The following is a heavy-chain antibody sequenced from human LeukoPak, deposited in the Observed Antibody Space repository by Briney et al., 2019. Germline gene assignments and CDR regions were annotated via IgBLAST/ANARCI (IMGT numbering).Heavy chain of an antibody. D-gene: IGHD2-8*01. CDR1: GFTFSSYW. V-gene: IGHV3-7*05. J-gene: IGHJ4*02. CDR3: AKMVREFYTISYYFDY. Sequence: PGGSLRLSCAASGFTFSSYWMNWVRQAPGKGLEWVANIKQDGSEKYYVDSVKGRFTISRDNAKNSLYLQMYSLRAEDTAVYYCAKMVREFYTISYYFDYWGQGTLVTVSS. CDR2: IKQDGSEK.